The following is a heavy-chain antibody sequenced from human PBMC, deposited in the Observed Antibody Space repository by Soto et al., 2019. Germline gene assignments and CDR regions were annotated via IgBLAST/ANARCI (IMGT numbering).Heavy chain of an antibody. Sequence: EVQLQESGGGLGQPGGSLRLSCAASEFTFRSFVMSWVRQAPGKWLEWVSAISGNGAKTHYADSVKGRFTISRDNSKNTLYLQMNSLRAEDTAVYYCAKEGRVEPGRGSLYRFDFWGQGTLVTVFS. J-gene: IGHJ4*02. CDR2: ISGNGAKT. V-gene: IGHV3-23*01. CDR3: AKEGRVEPGRGSLYRFDF. CDR1: EFTFRSFV. D-gene: IGHD6-6*01.